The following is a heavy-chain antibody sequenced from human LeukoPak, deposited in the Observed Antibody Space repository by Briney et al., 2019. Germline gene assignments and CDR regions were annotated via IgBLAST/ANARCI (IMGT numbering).Heavy chain of an antibody. V-gene: IGHV1-18*01. CDR1: GYTFNSYG. Sequence: ASVKVSCKASGYTFNSYGFSWVRQAPGQGLEWMGWISAYNGNTNYAQKLQGRVTMTTDTSTSTAYMELRSLRSDDTAVYYCAKGAVPAATYNWFDPWGQGTLVTVSS. D-gene: IGHD2-15*01. CDR2: ISAYNGNT. J-gene: IGHJ5*02. CDR3: AKGAVPAATYNWFDP.